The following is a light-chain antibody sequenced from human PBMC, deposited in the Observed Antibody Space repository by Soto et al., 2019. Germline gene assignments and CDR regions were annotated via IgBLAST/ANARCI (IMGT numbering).Light chain of an antibody. CDR2: DVS. V-gene: IGLV2-14*01. CDR1: SSDVGAYNY. CDR3: KSYTTGSSYV. Sequence: QSVLAQPASGSGAPGQAIAISCTGISSDVGAYNYVSWYQQHPGKAPKLIIFDVSNRPSGVSNRFSGSKSGDTASLTISGLQAEDEADYFCKSYTTGSSYVFGTGTKVTVL. J-gene: IGLJ1*01.